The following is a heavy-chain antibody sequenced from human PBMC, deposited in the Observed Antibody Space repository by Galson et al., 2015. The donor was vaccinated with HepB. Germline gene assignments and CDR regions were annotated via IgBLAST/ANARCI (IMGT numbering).Heavy chain of an antibody. D-gene: IGHD6-13*01. CDR2: TYYRSKWYN. J-gene: IGHJ6*02. Sequence: CAISGDSVSSNSAAWNWIRQSPSRGLEWLGRTYYRSKWYNDYVVSVKSRITINPDTSKNQISLQLNSVTPEDTAVYYCARESPRYSSSWHYYYGMDVWGQGTTVTVSS. CDR3: ARESPRYSSSWHYYYGMDV. V-gene: IGHV6-1*01. CDR1: GDSVSSNSAA.